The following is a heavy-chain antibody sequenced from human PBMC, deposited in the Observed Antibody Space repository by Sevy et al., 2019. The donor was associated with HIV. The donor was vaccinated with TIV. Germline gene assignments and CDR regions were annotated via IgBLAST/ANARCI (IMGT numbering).Heavy chain of an antibody. CDR2: FYYTGST. D-gene: IGHD3-3*01. CDR1: GGSISPYY. J-gene: IGHJ6*02. V-gene: IGHV4-59*01. Sequence: SETLSLTCTVSGGSISPYYWSWIRQPPGKGLEWVGYFYYTGSTIYNPSLEGRATISVDASKNQFFLKLTSVTAADTAVYYCARQGGVVDYGMDVWGQGTTVTVSS. CDR3: ARQGGVVDYGMDV.